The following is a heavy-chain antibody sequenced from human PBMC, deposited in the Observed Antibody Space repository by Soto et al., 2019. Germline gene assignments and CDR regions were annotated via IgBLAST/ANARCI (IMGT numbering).Heavy chain of an antibody. J-gene: IGHJ3*02. Sequence: GGSLRLSCAASGFTFSSYAMSWVRQAPGKGLEWVSAISGSGGSTYYADSVKGRFTISRDNSKNTLYLQMNSLRAEDTAVYYCAKDLNYDFWSGTPDAFDIWGQGTMVTVSS. CDR3: AKDLNYDFWSGTPDAFDI. V-gene: IGHV3-23*01. CDR1: GFTFSSYA. CDR2: ISGSGGST. D-gene: IGHD3-3*01.